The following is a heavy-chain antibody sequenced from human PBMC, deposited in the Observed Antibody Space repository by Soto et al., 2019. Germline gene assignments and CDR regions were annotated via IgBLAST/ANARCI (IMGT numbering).Heavy chain of an antibody. CDR3: ARVPIDTYMIYWSDP. D-gene: IGHD3-16*01. V-gene: IGHV4-61*08. CDR1: GDSVSSGDYY. Sequence: LSLTCTVSGDSVSSGDYYWTWIRQPPGKGLEWVGHIYFSGRTNYIPSLESRVTISLDTSKNQFSLKLTSVTAADTAVYYCARVPIDTYMIYWSDPWGQGTLVTVSS. CDR2: IYFSGRT. J-gene: IGHJ5*02.